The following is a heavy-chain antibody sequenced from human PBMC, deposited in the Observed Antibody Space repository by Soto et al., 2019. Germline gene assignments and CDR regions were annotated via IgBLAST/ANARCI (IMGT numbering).Heavy chain of an antibody. CDR1: GFTFSDYY. J-gene: IGHJ3*02. D-gene: IGHD3-3*01. CDR3: ERELYYGTGGI. CDR2: ISSSSSYT. Sequence: GGSLRLSCAASGFTFSDYYMSWVRQAPGKGLEWVSYISSSSSYTNYADSVKGRFTISRDNAKNSLYLQMNSLRAEDTAVYYCERELYYGTGGIWGQGTMVTVSS. V-gene: IGHV3-11*06.